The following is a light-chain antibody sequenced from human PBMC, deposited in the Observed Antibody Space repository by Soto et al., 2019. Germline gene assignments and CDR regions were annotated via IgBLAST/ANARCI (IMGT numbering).Light chain of an antibody. CDR2: GAS. CDR1: QSVSTNN. CDR3: QQFDNSLWM. Sequence: EIVLTQSPGTLSLSPGDRATLSCRASQSVSTNNFAWYQQRPGQAPRLLIYGASSRATGIPDRFSGSGSGTDFTLTISRLEPEDFAVYYCQQFDNSLWMFGQGTKVDTK. V-gene: IGKV3-20*01. J-gene: IGKJ1*01.